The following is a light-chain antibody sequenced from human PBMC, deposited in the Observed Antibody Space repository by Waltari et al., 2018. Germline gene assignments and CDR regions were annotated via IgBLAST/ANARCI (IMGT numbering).Light chain of an antibody. V-gene: IGLV1-51*01. CDR3: ETWDSILSAVI. J-gene: IGLJ2*01. CDR1: SSNIGNQY. CDR2: DNN. Sequence: QSVLTQPPSVSAAPGQKVTISCSGSSSNIGNQYVSWYQRFPGTAPKPLIYDNNERPSGIPDRFSGSTSGTSASLGITGLQTGDEADYYCETWDSILSAVIFGGGTKLTVL.